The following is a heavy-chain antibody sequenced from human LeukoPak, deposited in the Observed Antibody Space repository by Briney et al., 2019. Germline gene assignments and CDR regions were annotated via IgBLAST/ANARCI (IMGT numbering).Heavy chain of an antibody. J-gene: IGHJ5*01. Sequence: GGSLRLSCAASGVTFNTHAMSWVRQAPGKGLEWVAAISPSGGNGYYAASVRGRFTISRDNSKNTLYLQMNSVRVEDMAIYSCAKDFRHGSTCNCYCWFGCWGQGTLVTVSS. V-gene: IGHV3-23*01. CDR3: AKDFRHGSTCNCYCWFGC. D-gene: IGHD1-7*01. CDR1: GVTFNTHA. CDR2: ISPSGGNG.